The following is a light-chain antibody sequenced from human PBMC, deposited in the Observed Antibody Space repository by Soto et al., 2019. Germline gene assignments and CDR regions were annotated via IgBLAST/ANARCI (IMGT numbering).Light chain of an antibody. Sequence: DIQMTQSPSTLSASVGDRVTITCRASESISSWLAWYQHKPGKAPKHLIYKASSLESGVPSRFSGSGSGTEFTLTISSLQPDDFATYYCQQYKTYSPTFGQGTKLEIK. CDR1: ESISSW. CDR3: QQYKTYSPT. V-gene: IGKV1-5*03. J-gene: IGKJ2*01. CDR2: KAS.